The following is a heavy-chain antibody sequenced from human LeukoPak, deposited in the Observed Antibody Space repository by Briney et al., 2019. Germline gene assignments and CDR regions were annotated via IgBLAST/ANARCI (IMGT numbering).Heavy chain of an antibody. CDR1: GFTFSDYY. Sequence: GGSLRLSCAASGFTFSDYYMSWIRQAPGKGLEWVSYISSSGGTIYYADSVKGRSTISRDNAKNSLYLQMNSLRAEDTAVYYCARSSVEMATILAYWGQGTLVTVSS. D-gene: IGHD5-24*01. CDR3: ARSSVEMATILAY. V-gene: IGHV3-11*01. J-gene: IGHJ4*02. CDR2: ISSSGGTI.